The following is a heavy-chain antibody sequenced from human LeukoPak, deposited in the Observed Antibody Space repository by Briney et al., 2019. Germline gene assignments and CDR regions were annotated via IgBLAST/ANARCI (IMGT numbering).Heavy chain of an antibody. V-gene: IGHV3-23*01. CDR3: AKGVRYLDWWILDY. CDR1: GFTFSYYA. D-gene: IGHD3-9*01. Sequence: GGSLGLSCAASGFTFSYYAIGWARQAPGKGLEWVSGISGSNNAYYTDSVKGRFTISRDNSKNTLYLQMNTLRAEDTAVYYCAKGVRYLDWWILDYWGQGTLVPVSS. CDR2: ISGSNNA. J-gene: IGHJ4*02.